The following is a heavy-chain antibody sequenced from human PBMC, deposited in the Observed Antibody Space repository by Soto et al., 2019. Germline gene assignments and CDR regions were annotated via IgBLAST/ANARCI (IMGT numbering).Heavy chain of an antibody. CDR3: SKEVGSDYSYYYAMDV. V-gene: IGHV3-73*02. CDR1: GFGFSASA. Sequence: EVQLVESGGGLVQPGGSLKLSCAASGFGFSASAIHWVRQASDKGLEWIGRIRTKDNNFATAYGASVKGRFTISRDDSKNTAYLQINSLKIEDTAVYYCSKEVGSDYSYYYAMDVWGQGATVTVSS. D-gene: IGHD1-26*01. J-gene: IGHJ6*02. CDR2: IRTKDNNFAT.